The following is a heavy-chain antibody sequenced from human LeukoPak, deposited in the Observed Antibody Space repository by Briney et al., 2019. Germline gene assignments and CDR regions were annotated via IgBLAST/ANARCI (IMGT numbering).Heavy chain of an antibody. V-gene: IGHV3-33*06. Sequence: GRSLRLSCAASGFTFSSYGMHWVRQAPGKGLEWVAVIWYDGSNKYYADSVKGRFTISRDNSKNTLYLQMNSPRAEDTAVYYCAKDPGGSGWYFDLWGRGTLVTVSS. J-gene: IGHJ2*01. CDR3: AKDPGGSGWYFDL. CDR1: GFTFSSYG. CDR2: IWYDGSNK. D-gene: IGHD6-19*01.